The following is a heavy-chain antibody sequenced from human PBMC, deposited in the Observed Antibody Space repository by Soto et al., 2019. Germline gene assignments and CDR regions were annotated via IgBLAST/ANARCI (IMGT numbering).Heavy chain of an antibody. J-gene: IGHJ3*02. D-gene: IGHD3-22*01. CDR3: ARSYYYDSSGLIDAFDI. Sequence: QVQLQESGPGLVKPSQTLSLTCTVSGGSISSGGYYWSWIRQHPGKGLEWIGYIYYSGSTYYNPSHKSRVTISVDTSKNQFSLKLSSVTAADTAVYYCARSYYYDSSGLIDAFDIWGQGTMVTVSS. CDR1: GGSISSGGYY. CDR2: IYYSGST. V-gene: IGHV4-31*03.